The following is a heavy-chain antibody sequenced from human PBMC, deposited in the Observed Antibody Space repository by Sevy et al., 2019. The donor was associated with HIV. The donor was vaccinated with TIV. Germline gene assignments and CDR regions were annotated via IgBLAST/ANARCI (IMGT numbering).Heavy chain of an antibody. CDR1: GFTFSSYA. D-gene: IGHD6-13*01. J-gene: IGHJ6*02. Sequence: GGSLRLSCAASGFTFSSYAMHWVRQAPGKGLEWVAVISYDGSNKYYADSVKGRFTISRDNSKNTLYRQMNSLRAEDTAGYYCASPLPIAAAGRHYYYYGMDVWGQGTTVTVSS. V-gene: IGHV3-30-3*01. CDR3: ASPLPIAAAGRHYYYYGMDV. CDR2: ISYDGSNK.